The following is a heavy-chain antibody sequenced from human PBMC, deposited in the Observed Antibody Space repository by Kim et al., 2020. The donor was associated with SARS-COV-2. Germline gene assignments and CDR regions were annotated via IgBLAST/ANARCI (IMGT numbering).Heavy chain of an antibody. Sequence: YNAHAASVKSRITISPDTSKNQFSRQLNSVTPEDTAVYYCTRSRTGAHDYWGQGTLVTVSS. V-gene: IGHV6-1*01. D-gene: IGHD1-1*01. J-gene: IGHJ4*02. CDR3: TRSRTGAHDY. CDR2: YN.